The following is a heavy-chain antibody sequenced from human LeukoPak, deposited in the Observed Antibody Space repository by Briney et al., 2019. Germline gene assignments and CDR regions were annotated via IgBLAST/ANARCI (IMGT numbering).Heavy chain of an antibody. Sequence: PETLSLTCTVSDGSISSFYWTWIRQSPGKGLEWIGYISYGGNTNYNPSLKSRVTMSMDTSKSQFSLKQTSVTAADTAVYYCASGTIFGVIAPSSFHRWGRGALVTVSS. V-gene: IGHV4-59*12. CDR1: DGSISSFY. D-gene: IGHD3-3*01. CDR2: ISYGGNT. J-gene: IGHJ5*02. CDR3: ASGTIFGVIAPSSFHR.